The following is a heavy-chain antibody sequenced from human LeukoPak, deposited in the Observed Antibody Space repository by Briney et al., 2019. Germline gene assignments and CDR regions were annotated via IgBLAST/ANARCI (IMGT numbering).Heavy chain of an antibody. Sequence: GESLKISCKGSGYSFSNYWIGWVRQLPGKGLEWMGIIWPGDSDTRYSPSFQGQVTISADKSISTAYLQWSSLKASDTAMYYCARQTNWGSGGVTDYWGQGTLVTVSS. CDR2: IWPGDSDT. CDR3: ARQTNWGSGGVTDY. V-gene: IGHV5-51*01. CDR1: GYSFSNYW. D-gene: IGHD7-27*01. J-gene: IGHJ4*02.